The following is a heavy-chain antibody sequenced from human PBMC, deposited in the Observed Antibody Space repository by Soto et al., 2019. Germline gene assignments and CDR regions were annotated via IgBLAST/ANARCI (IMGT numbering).Heavy chain of an antibody. Sequence: GGSLRLSCAASGFTFSRYWMSWVRQAPGKGLEWVANIKQDGSEKWYVDSVKGRFTISRDNAKNSLYLQMKSLRAEDTAVYFCARGDYYDTSGPFSDAFDIWGQGTMVTVSS. CDR3: ARGDYYDTSGPFSDAFDI. CDR1: GFTFSRYW. CDR2: IKQDGSEK. V-gene: IGHV3-7*04. J-gene: IGHJ3*02. D-gene: IGHD3-22*01.